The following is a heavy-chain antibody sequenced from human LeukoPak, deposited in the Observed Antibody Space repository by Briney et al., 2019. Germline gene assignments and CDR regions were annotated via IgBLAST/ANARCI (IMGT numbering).Heavy chain of an antibody. CDR2: INRDGSGK. V-gene: IGHV3-7*01. J-gene: IGHJ4*02. D-gene: IGHD1-26*01. Sequence: PGGSLRLSCVGSGLTFINYWMTWVRQVPGKGLEWVVNINRDGSGKYYLPSVRGRFTISKDDAKDSLYLQMDSLRPEDTAIYYCARVEYSGNGNLYWGQGTLVTVSS. CDR3: ARVEYSGNGNLY. CDR1: GLTFINYW.